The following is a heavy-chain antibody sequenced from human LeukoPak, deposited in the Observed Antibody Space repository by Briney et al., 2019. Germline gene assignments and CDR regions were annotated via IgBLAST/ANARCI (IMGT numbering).Heavy chain of an antibody. Sequence: SETLSLTCTVSGGSITSGSYYWSWIRQPAGKGLEWIGYIYYSGSTNYNPSLKSRVTISVDTSKNRFSLKLSSVTAADTAVYYCTRSMYYYDSSGYYALPPFDYWGQGTLVTVS. V-gene: IGHV4-61*10. CDR1: GGSITSGSYY. CDR3: TRSMYYYDSSGYYALPPFDY. CDR2: IYYSGST. D-gene: IGHD3-22*01. J-gene: IGHJ4*02.